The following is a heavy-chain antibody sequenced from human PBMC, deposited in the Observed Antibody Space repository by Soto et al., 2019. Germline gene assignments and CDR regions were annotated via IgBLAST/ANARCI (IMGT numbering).Heavy chain of an antibody. CDR3: ARVRGNPLLGWFDP. CDR1: GGSISSGGYY. CDR2: IYHSGTT. Sequence: QVQLQESGPGLVKPSQTLSLTCTVSGGSISSGGYYWSWIRQHPGKGLEWIGYIYHSGTTYYNPSLTSRVTISVDTSKTQFSLKLTSVTAADTAVYYCARVRGNPLLGWFDPWGQGTLVTVSS. D-gene: IGHD2-2*01. J-gene: IGHJ5*02. V-gene: IGHV4-31*03.